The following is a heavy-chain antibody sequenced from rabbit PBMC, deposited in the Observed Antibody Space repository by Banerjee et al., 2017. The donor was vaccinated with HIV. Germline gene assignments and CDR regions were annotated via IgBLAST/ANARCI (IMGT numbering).Heavy chain of an antibody. D-gene: IGHD1-1*01. CDR1: GFSFSSGYY. CDR2: IDAGESGTT. J-gene: IGHJ2*01. Sequence: QQQLEESGGGLVKPGGSLTLTCTASGFSFSSGYYMCWVRQAPGKGLEWIACIDAGESGTTYYATWAKGRFTISKTSSTTVTLQMTSLTAADTATYFCARDAPTSDLVFDLWGQGTLVTVS. CDR3: ARDAPTSDLVFDL. V-gene: IGHV1S45*01.